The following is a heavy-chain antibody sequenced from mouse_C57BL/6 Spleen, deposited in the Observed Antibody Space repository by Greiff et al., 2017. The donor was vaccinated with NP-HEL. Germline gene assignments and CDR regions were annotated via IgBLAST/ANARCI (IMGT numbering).Heavy chain of an antibody. D-gene: IGHD2-5*01. CDR3: AGGSNFYAMDY. V-gene: IGHV1-61*01. CDR2: IYPSDSET. Sequence: QVQLQQPGAELVRPGSSVKLSCKASGYTFTSYWMDWVKQRPGQGLEWIGNIYPSDSETHYNQKFKDKATLTVDKSSSTAYMQLSSLTSEDSAVYYCAGGSNFYAMDYWGQGTSVTVSS. CDR1: GYTFTSYW. J-gene: IGHJ4*01.